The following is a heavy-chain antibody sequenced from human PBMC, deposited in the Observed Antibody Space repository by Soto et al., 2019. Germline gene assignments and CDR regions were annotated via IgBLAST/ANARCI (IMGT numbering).Heavy chain of an antibody. CDR1: GYTFTGYY. D-gene: IGHD2-15*01. CDR2: IKPNSGGT. Sequence: GASVKVSCKASGYTFTGYYMHWVRQAPGQGLEWMGWIKPNSGGTNYAQKFQGWVTMTRETSISTAYMELSRLRSDDTAVYYCARVGYCSGGSCDGVEYGMDVWGQGTTVTVSS. V-gene: IGHV1-2*04. J-gene: IGHJ6*02. CDR3: ARVGYCSGGSCDGVEYGMDV.